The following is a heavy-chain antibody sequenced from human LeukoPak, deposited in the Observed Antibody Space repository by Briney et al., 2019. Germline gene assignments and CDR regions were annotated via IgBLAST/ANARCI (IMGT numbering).Heavy chain of an antibody. V-gene: IGHV4-34*01. CDR2: INHSGST. CDR3: ARVNGYSYGYRGYYYYGMDV. CDR1: GGSFSGYY. J-gene: IGHJ6*02. D-gene: IGHD5-18*01. Sequence: SETLSLTCAVYGGSFSGYYWSWIRQPPGKGLEWIGEINHSGSTNYNPSLKSRVTISVDTSKNQFSLKLSSVTAADTAVYYCARVNGYSYGYRGYYYYGMDVWGQGTTVTVSS.